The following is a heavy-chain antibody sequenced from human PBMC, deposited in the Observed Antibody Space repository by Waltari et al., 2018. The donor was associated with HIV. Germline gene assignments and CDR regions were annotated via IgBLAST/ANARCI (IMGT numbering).Heavy chain of an antibody. D-gene: IGHD5-12*01. Sequence: QVQLVQSGAEVKKPGASVKVSCKASGYTFTSYAMHWVRQAPGQRLEWMGWINAGNGNTKYSQKFQGRVTITRDTSASTAYMELSSLRSEDTAVYYCARRDEATPGKNWFDPWGQGTLVTVSS. J-gene: IGHJ5*02. CDR1: GYTFTSYA. CDR2: INAGNGNT. V-gene: IGHV1-3*01. CDR3: ARRDEATPGKNWFDP.